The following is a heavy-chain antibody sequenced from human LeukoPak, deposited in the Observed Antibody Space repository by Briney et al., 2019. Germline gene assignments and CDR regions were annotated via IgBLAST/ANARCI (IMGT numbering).Heavy chain of an antibody. J-gene: IGHJ3*02. CDR2: VYYSGTT. D-gene: IGHD1-26*01. V-gene: IGHV4-59*08. CDR3: ARHDRPSGSYYVSPDAFDI. Sequence: SETLSLTCSVSGASISRYYWSWIRQPPGKGLEWIGYVYYSGTTNYNPSLKSRVTISVDTSKNQFSLKLSSVTAADTAVCYCARHDRPSGSYYVSPDAFDIWGQGTMVTVSS. CDR1: GASISRYY.